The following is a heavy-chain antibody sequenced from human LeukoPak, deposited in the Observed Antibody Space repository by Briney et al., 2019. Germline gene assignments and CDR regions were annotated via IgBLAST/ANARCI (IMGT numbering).Heavy chain of an antibody. J-gene: IGHJ5*02. Sequence: GGSLRLSCAASGFTFSSYWMSWVRQAPGKGLEWVANIRNDGTERYYLDSLEGRFTISRGNAENSLHLQMHNLGVDDTAVYYCARDVRAPSNSAAGTIPWGQGTLVTVSS. CDR1: GFTFSSYW. V-gene: IGHV3-7*01. CDR3: ARDVRAPSNSAAGTIP. CDR2: IRNDGTER. D-gene: IGHD6-13*01.